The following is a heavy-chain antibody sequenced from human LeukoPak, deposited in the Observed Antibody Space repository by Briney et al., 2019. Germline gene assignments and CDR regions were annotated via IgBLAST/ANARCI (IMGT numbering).Heavy chain of an antibody. J-gene: IGHJ5*02. D-gene: IGHD3-10*01. CDR3: AKHPGSGSYTWFDP. CDR2: ISGFGVYT. Sequence: GGSLRLSCAASAFTFSSYAMSWVRQAPGKGLEWVSAISGFGVYTYYADSVKGRFTISRDNSNNTLYLQMNSLRAEDTAVYYCAKHPGSGSYTWFDPWGQGTLVTVSS. V-gene: IGHV3-23*01. CDR1: AFTFSSYA.